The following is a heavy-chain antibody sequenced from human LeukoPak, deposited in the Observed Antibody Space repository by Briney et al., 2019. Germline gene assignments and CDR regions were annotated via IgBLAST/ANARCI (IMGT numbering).Heavy chain of an antibody. Sequence: SETLSLTCTVSGGSLSSYDWSWIRQPAGKGLEWIGRIYTSGSPNYNPSLKSRVTMSVDTSKKQFSLKLSSVTAADTAVYFYARGPYSYDSSGAFDIWGQGTMVTVSS. CDR2: IYTSGSP. CDR3: ARGPYSYDSSGAFDI. CDR1: GGSLSSYD. V-gene: IGHV4-4*07. J-gene: IGHJ3*02. D-gene: IGHD3-22*01.